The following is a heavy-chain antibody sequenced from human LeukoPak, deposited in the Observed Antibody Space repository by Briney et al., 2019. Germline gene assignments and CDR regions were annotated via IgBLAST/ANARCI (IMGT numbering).Heavy chain of an antibody. J-gene: IGHJ5*02. CDR3: TRPRSKDSSGYYYNWFDP. V-gene: IGHV3-73*01. CDR2: IRSKANSYAT. D-gene: IGHD3-22*01. Sequence: GGSLRLSCAASGFTFSGSAMHWVRQASGKGLEWVGRIRSKANSYATVYAASVKGRFTISRDDSKNTAYLQMNSLKTEDTAVYYCTRPRSKDSSGYYYNWFDPWGQGALVTVSS. CDR1: GFTFSGSA.